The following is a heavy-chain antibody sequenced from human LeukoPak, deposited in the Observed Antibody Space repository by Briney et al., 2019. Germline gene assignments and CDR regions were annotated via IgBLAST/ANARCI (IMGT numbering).Heavy chain of an antibody. Sequence: SETLSLTCTVSGGSISSYYWSWIRQPPGKGLEWIGYIYYSGSTNCNPSLKSRVTISVDTSKNQFSLKLSSVTAADTAVYYCARRILTGYPKYDWYFDLWGRGTLVTVSS. CDR2: IYYSGST. CDR3: ARRILTGYPKYDWYFDL. CDR1: GGSISSYY. D-gene: IGHD3-9*01. J-gene: IGHJ2*01. V-gene: IGHV4-59*01.